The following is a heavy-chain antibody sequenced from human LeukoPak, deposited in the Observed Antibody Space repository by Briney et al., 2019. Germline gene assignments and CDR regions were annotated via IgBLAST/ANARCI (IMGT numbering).Heavy chain of an antibody. CDR1: GFTFSNAW. D-gene: IGHD3-9*01. CDR3: TTEPRKYDILTGYSDY. J-gene: IGHJ4*02. Sequence: GGSLRHSCAASGFTFSNAWMSWVRQAPGKGLEWVGRIKSKSDGGTTDYAAPVKGRFTISRDDSKNTLYLQMNSLKTEDTAVYYCTTEPRKYDILTGYSDYWGQGTLVTVSS. CDR2: IKSKSDGGTT. V-gene: IGHV3-15*01.